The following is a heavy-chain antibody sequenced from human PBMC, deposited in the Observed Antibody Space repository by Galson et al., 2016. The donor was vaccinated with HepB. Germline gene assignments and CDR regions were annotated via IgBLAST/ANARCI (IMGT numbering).Heavy chain of an antibody. J-gene: IGHJ4*02. V-gene: IGHV3-7*04. CDR1: GFSFSASW. D-gene: IGHD1-26*01. Sequence: SLRLSCAASGFSFSASWMSWVRQAPGGGLEYVANIKQDGTVTNYVDSVKGRFTISRDNARSSLHLQMDSLRADDSAVYYCAWGWSPMRWGQGTLVTVSS. CDR3: AWGWSPMR. CDR2: IKQDGTVT.